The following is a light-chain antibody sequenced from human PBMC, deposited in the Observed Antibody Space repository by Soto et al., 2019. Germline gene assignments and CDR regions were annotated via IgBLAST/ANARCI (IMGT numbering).Light chain of an antibody. CDR3: SSYAGSNNNV. CDR2: EVS. Sequence: QSVLTQPPSASGFPGQSVTISCTGTSSDVVGYNYVSWYQQHPGKAPKLMIYEVSKRPSGVSDRFSGSKSGNTASLTVSGLHAVDEADYYCSSYAGSNNNVFGTGTKATVL. CDR1: SSDVVGYNY. V-gene: IGLV2-8*01. J-gene: IGLJ1*01.